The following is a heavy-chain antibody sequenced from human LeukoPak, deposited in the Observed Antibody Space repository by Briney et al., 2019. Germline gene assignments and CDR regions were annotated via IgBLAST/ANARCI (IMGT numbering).Heavy chain of an antibody. CDR1: GGSFSGHY. J-gene: IGHJ6*03. Sequence: SETLSLTCGVSGGSFSGHYWTWLRQTPGKGLEWMGEINHGGVTNYNPSLKSRVSISIDTSTNEISLNMSSVTAADTGIYYCARGRNWQTFYHYYMDVWGKGATATVS. CDR3: ARGRNWQTFYHYYMDV. D-gene: IGHD1-14*01. V-gene: IGHV4-34*01. CDR2: INHGGVT.